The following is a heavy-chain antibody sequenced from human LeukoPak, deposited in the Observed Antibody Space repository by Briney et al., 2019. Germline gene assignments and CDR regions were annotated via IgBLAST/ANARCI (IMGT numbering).Heavy chain of an antibody. CDR1: GGSISSYY. V-gene: IGHV4-59*01. J-gene: IGHJ6*03. D-gene: IGHD6-19*01. Sequence: KPSETLSLTCTVSGGSISSYYWSWIRQPPGKGLEWIGYIYYSGSTNYNPSLKSRVTISVDTSKNQFSLKLSSVTAADTAVYYCARGKWLPAQIYYYYYMDVWGKGTTVTVSS. CDR2: IYYSGST. CDR3: ARGKWLPAQIYYYYYMDV.